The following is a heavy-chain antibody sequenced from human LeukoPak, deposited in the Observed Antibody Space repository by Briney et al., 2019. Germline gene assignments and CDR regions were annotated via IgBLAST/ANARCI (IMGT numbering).Heavy chain of an antibody. J-gene: IGHJ4*02. D-gene: IGHD1-1*01. CDR2: ISASNGNT. Sequence: ASVKDSCMASGYSFTSYGISWVRQAPGEGLEWMGWISASNGNTNYAQKLQGRVTLTTDTSTRTAYMELRSMRSDDTAVYYWARARWRAKRTTEHVVPDYWGKGTLVTVSS. CDR3: ARARWRAKRTTEHVVPDY. V-gene: IGHV1-18*04. CDR1: GYSFTSYG.